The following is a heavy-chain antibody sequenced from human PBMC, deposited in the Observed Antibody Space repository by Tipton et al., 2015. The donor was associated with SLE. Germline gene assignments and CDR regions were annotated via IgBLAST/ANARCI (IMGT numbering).Heavy chain of an antibody. CDR2: INPNTGST. Sequence: QSGAEVKKPGASVKVSCKASGYSLTGYYMHWVRQAPGQGLEWVGRINPNTGSTNFAQKFRGRVTLTRDTSLNTAYMELSRLKSDDTAVYFCARQPQYCTDGICYSLFLDYWGPGTLVTVSS. V-gene: IGHV1-2*06. CDR1: GYSLTGYY. D-gene: IGHD2-8*01. J-gene: IGHJ4*02. CDR3: ARQPQYCTDGICYSLFLDY.